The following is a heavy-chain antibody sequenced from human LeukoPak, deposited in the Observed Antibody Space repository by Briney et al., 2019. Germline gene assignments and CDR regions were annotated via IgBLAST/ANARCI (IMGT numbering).Heavy chain of an antibody. CDR1: GFTFSSYS. Sequence: PGGSLRLSCAASGFTFSSYSMNWVRQAPGKGLEWVSSISSSSSYIYYADSVKGRFTISRDNSKNTLYLQMNSLSPEDTAVYYCTRLDYYDSSGYYYGWNYFDYWGQGTLVTVSS. V-gene: IGHV3-21*04. CDR2: ISSSSSYI. CDR3: TRLDYYDSSGYYYGWNYFDY. D-gene: IGHD3-22*01. J-gene: IGHJ4*02.